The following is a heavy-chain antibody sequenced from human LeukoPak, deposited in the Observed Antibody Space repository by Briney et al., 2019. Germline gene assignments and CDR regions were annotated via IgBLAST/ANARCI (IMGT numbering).Heavy chain of an antibody. CDR1: GGSISSYY. D-gene: IGHD4-4*01. V-gene: IGHV4-4*07. CDR3: ARLTTVTNYYYYGMDV. Sequence: SETLSLTCTVSGGSISSYYWSWIRQPAGKGLEWIGRIYTSGSTNYNPSLKSRVTMSVDTSKSQFSLKLSSVTAADTAVYYCARLTTVTNYYYYGMDVWGQGTTVTVSS. J-gene: IGHJ6*02. CDR2: IYTSGST.